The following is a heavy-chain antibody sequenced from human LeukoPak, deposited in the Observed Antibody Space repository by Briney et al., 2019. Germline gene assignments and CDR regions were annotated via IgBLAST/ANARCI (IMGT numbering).Heavy chain of an antibody. J-gene: IGHJ6*02. CDR3: ARALGAYCSSTSCPYYYYYGMDV. V-gene: IGHV4-34*01. CDR1: GGSFSGYY. Sequence: TSETLSLTCAVYGGSFSGYYWSWIRQPPGKGLEWIGEINHSGSTNYNLSLKSRVTISVDTSKNRFSLKLSSVTAADTAVYYCARALGAYCSSTSCPYYYYYGMDVWGQGTTVTVSS. CDR2: INHSGST. D-gene: IGHD2-2*01.